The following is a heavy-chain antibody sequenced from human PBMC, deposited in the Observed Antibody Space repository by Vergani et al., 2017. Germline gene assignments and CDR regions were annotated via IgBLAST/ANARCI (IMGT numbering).Heavy chain of an antibody. V-gene: IGHV3-11*04. CDR3: ARETDTGSSVSYNYYAMDV. Sequence: QVQLVESGGGLVKPGGSLRLSCAASGFTFSDHYMSWVRQAPGKGLEWISYMSSGDSIYYADSVKGRFTVSRDNTKNTLYLQMNSLRAEDTAVYYCARETDTGSSVSYNYYAMDVGAKGPRSPSP. J-gene: IGHJ6*02. D-gene: IGHD3-9*01. CDR2: MSSGDSI. CDR1: GFTFSDHY.